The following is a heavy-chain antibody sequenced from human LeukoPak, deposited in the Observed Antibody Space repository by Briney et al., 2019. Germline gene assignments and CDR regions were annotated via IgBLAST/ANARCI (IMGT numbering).Heavy chain of an antibody. J-gene: IGHJ4*02. V-gene: IGHV3-30*18. Sequence: PRGSPRLPCAASGFTFGSYGMHWVRQAPGKGLEWVAVISYDGSNKYYADSVKGRFTISRDNSKNTLYLQMSSLRAEATAVYCCAKEEQCSYAIWGQGTLVTVSS. CDR3: AKEEQCSYAI. CDR1: GFTFGSYG. CDR2: ISYDGSNK. D-gene: IGHD5-18*01.